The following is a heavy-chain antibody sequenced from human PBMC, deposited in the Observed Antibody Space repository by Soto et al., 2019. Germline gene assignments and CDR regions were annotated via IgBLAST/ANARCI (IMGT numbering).Heavy chain of an antibody. Sequence: QVQLVQSGAEVKKPGASVKVSCKASGYTFTSYAMHWVRQAPGQRLEWMGWINAGNGNTKYSQKFQGRVTITGDTSASTAYMELSSLRSEDTAVYCCARGPGGPDGPGDYWGQGTLVTVSS. CDR3: ARGPGGPDGPGDY. D-gene: IGHD2-15*01. J-gene: IGHJ4*02. CDR2: INAGNGNT. V-gene: IGHV1-3*01. CDR1: GYTFTSYA.